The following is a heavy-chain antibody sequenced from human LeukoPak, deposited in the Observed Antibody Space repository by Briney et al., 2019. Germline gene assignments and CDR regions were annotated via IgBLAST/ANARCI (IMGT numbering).Heavy chain of an antibody. CDR2: IVPIFGTA. CDR3: ARHPTLSSAWYTWFDP. Sequence: SVKVSCKASGGTFSSYAISWVRQAPGQGLEWMGGIVPIFGTANYAQKFQGRVTITTDESTSTAYMELSSLRSEDTAVYYCARHPTLSSAWYTWFDPWGQGTLVTVSS. D-gene: IGHD6-19*01. V-gene: IGHV1-69*05. CDR1: GGTFSSYA. J-gene: IGHJ5*02.